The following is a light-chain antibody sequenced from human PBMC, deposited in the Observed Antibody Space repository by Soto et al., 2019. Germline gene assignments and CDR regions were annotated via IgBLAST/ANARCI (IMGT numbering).Light chain of an antibody. CDR1: SSDVGAYNY. CDR2: EVS. Sequence: QSALTRPASVSGSPGQSITISCTGTSSDVGAYNYVSWYQQHPGKAPKLMIFEVSDRPSGVANRCSGSKSGNTASLTISGRKAEDEADYSCSSYTGSNTLVFGGGTKLTVL. J-gene: IGLJ2*01. V-gene: IGLV2-14*01. CDR3: SSYTGSNTLV.